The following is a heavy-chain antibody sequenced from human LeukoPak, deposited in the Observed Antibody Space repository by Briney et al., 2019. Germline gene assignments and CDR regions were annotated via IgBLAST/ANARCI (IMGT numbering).Heavy chain of an antibody. CDR3: ARFGVDYDMDV. CDR1: GGSISGHY. Sequence: PSETLSLTCTVSGGSISGHYWTWIRQPPGKGLEWIGQIHSSGKADYNPSLRSRINISVDMSKNQMSLKVDSVTAADTAVYYCARFGVDYDMDVWGQGTTVTVS. CDR2: IHSSGKA. V-gene: IGHV4-59*11. J-gene: IGHJ6*02. D-gene: IGHD3-16*01.